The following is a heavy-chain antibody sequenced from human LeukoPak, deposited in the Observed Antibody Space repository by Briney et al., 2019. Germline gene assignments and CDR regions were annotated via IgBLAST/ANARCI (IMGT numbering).Heavy chain of an antibody. V-gene: IGHV3-30*04. J-gene: IGHJ6*02. CDR2: ISYDGSNK. CDR1: GFTFSSYA. CDR3: ARELTSKGYGEPLNYYYYYGMDV. Sequence: PGGSLRLSCAASGFTFSSYAMHWVRQAPGKGLEWVAVISYDGSNKYYADSVKGRFTISRDNSKNTLYLQMNSLRAEDTAVYYCARELTSKGYGEPLNYYYYYGMDVWGQGTTVTVSS. D-gene: IGHD4-17*01.